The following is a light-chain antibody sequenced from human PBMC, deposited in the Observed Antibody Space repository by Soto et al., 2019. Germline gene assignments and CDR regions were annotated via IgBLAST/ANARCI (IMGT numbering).Light chain of an antibody. CDR3: QQLNSYSIT. V-gene: IGKV1-5*01. CDR2: DAS. J-gene: IGKJ5*01. Sequence: DIQMTQSPSTLSASVGDRVTITCRASQSVRSWLAWYQQKPGRAPKFLIYDASSLESGVPSRFSGSGSGTEFTLTISNLQPDDFATYYCQQLNSYSITFGQGTRLEIK. CDR1: QSVRSW.